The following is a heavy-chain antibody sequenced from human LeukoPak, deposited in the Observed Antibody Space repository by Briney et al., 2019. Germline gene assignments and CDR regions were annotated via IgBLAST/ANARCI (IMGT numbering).Heavy chain of an antibody. CDR2: IKEDGSEE. CDR3: ARSSTYSWDA. D-gene: IGHD5-18*01. CDR1: GFTFSSYW. V-gene: IGHV3-7*01. J-gene: IGHJ5*02. Sequence: GGSLRLSCAASGFTFSSYWLSWVRQAPGKGLEWVANIKEDGSEEQYVDSVKGRFTISRDDAKNSLYLQMNSLRAEDMAVYYCARSSTYSWDAWGQGTLVTVSS.